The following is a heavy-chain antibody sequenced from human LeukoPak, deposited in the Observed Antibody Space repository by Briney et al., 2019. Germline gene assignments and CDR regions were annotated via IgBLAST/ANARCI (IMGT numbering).Heavy chain of an antibody. J-gene: IGHJ4*02. CDR2: IWYDGTNK. CDR1: GFTFSSYA. CDR3: ARDQELTGANY. Sequence: PGGSLRLSCAASGFTFSSYAMHWVRQAPGKGLEWVAVIWYDGTNKYYADSVKGRFTISRDNAKNTLYLQMNSLRAEDTAVYYCARDQELTGANYWGQGTLVTVSS. V-gene: IGHV3-33*01. D-gene: IGHD7-27*01.